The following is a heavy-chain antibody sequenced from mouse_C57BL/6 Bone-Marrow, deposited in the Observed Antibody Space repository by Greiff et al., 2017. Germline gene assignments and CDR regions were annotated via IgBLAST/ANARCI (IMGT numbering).Heavy chain of an antibody. CDR2: IDPSDSYT. D-gene: IGHD6-1*01. CDR3: ASHKYYFDY. V-gene: IGHV1-50*01. CDR1: GYTFTSYW. Sequence: QVQLQQPGAELVKPGASVKLSCKASGYTFTSYWMQWVKQRPGQGLEWIGEIDPSDSYTNYNQKFKGKATLTVDTSSSTAYMQLSSLTSEDSAVYYCASHKYYFDYWGQVTTLTVSS. J-gene: IGHJ2*01.